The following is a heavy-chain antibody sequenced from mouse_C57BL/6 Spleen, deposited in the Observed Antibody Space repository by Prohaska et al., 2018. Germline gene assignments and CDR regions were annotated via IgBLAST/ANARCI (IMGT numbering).Heavy chain of an antibody. D-gene: IGHD2-4*01. J-gene: IGHJ2*01. CDR2: IDPENGDT. Sequence: EVQLQQSGAELVRPGASVKLSCTASGFNIKDDYMHLVKQRPEQGLEWIGWIDPENGDTEYASKFQGKATITADTSSNTAYLQLSSLTSEDTAVYYCTYDYGDYWGQGTTLTVSS. CDR1: GFNIKDDY. CDR3: TYDYGDY. V-gene: IGHV14-4*01.